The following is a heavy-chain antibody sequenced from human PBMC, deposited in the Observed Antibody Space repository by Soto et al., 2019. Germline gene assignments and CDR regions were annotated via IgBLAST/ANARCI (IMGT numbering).Heavy chain of an antibody. CDR3: ARQAGRVEMATMGGGYYYYGMDV. J-gene: IGHJ6*02. CDR1: GGSISSGGYY. CDR2: IYYSGST. D-gene: IGHD5-12*01. V-gene: IGHV4-39*01. Sequence: SETLSLTCTVSGGSISSGGYYWSWIRQHPGKGLEWIGYIYYSGSTYYNPSLKSRVTISVDTSKNQFSLKLSSVAAADTAVYYCARQAGRVEMATMGGGYYYYGMDVWGQGTTVTVSS.